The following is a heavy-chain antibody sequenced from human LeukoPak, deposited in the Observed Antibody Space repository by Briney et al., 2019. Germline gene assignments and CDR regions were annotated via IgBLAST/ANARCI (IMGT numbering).Heavy chain of an antibody. CDR1: GYTFTSYD. V-gene: IGHV1-8*01. J-gene: IGHJ5*02. CDR2: TNPNSGNT. CDR3: ARGRLYYYGSGSYKVDP. Sequence: ASVKVSCKASGYTFTSYDINWVRQAPGQGLEWMGWTNPNSGNTGYAQKFQGRVTMTRNTSISTAYMELSSLRSEDTAVYYCARGRLYYYGSGSYKVDPWGQGTLVTVSS. D-gene: IGHD3-10*01.